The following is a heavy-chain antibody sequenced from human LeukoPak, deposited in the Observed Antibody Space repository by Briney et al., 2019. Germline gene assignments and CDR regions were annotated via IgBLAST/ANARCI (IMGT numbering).Heavy chain of an antibody. V-gene: IGHV3-48*04. J-gene: IGHJ6*03. D-gene: IGHD5-18*01. Sequence: GGSLRLSCAASGFTFSSYTMSWVRQAPGKGLEWVSYISSSGSTIYYADSVKGRFTISRDNAKNPLYLQMNSLRAEDTAVYYCARVAGYSHDIAYYYMDVWGKGTTVTVSS. CDR3: ARVAGYSHDIAYYYMDV. CDR2: ISSSGSTI. CDR1: GFTFSSYT.